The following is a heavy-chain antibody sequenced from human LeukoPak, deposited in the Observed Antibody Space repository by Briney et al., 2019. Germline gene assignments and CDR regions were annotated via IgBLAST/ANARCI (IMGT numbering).Heavy chain of an antibody. J-gene: IGHJ4*02. CDR2: IWYDGSNK. D-gene: IGHD3-9*01. CDR3: AKGFLTGYLYYFDY. Sequence: PGTSLRLSCAASGFTFSSYGMHWVRQAPGKGLEWVAVIWYDGSNKFYAHSVKGRFTISRDNSKNTLYLQMNSLTAEDTAVYYCAKGFLTGYLYYFDYWGQGTLVTVSS. CDR1: GFTFSSYG. V-gene: IGHV3-33*06.